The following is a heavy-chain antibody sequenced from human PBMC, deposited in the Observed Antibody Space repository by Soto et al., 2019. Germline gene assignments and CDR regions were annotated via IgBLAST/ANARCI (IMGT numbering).Heavy chain of an antibody. CDR3: ARSQGSSTSLEIYYYYYYGMDV. J-gene: IGHJ6*02. CDR2: IIPISETT. Sequence: QVQLVQSGAEVKKPGSSVKVSCKASGGTFSSYAISWVRQAPGQGLEWMGGIIPISETTNYAQKFKGRVTITADESKSTAYMELSSPRSEDTAVYYCARSQGSSTSLEIYYYYYYGMDVWGQGTTVTVSS. D-gene: IGHD2-2*01. CDR1: GGTFSSYA. V-gene: IGHV1-69*01.